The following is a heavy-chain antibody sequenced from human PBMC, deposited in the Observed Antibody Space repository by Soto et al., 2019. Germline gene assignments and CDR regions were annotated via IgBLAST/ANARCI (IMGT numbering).Heavy chain of an antibody. Sequence: QVQLVQSGAEVKKPGASVKVSCKASGYIFSYYAIHWVRQAPGQRLEWMGWINAGNGDTKYSQKFQGRVTITRDTPASTAYRELSSLRSEDKAVYYCARAARAQGYYYDRMDVWGQGTMVTVSS. V-gene: IGHV1-3*01. CDR1: GYIFSYYA. CDR3: ARAARAQGYYYDRMDV. CDR2: INAGNGDT. J-gene: IGHJ6*01.